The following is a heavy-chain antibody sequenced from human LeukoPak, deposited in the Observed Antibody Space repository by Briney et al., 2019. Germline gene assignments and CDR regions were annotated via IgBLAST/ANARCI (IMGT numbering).Heavy chain of an antibody. Sequence: GGSLRLSCAASGFTFSNYWMSWVRQAPGKGLEWVANIKQDGSEKYYVDSVKGRFTISGDNAKNSLYLQMNSLRAEDTAVYYCAGGSGSTVFDYWGQGTLVTVSS. D-gene: IGHD3-10*01. V-gene: IGHV3-7*01. CDR1: GFTFSNYW. J-gene: IGHJ4*02. CDR2: IKQDGSEK. CDR3: AGGSGSTVFDY.